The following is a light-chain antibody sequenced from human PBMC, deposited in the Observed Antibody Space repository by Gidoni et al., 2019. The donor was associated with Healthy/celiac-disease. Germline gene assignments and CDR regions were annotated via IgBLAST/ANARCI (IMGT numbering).Light chain of an antibody. Sequence: EVVLTQSPATLSLSPGEGATLSCRASQSLRTSLAWYQQRPGQAPRLLIYDASNRATGIPARFSGSGSGTDFTLTISSLEPEDSAIYYGQERNSWPPRLTFXGXTRVEV. J-gene: IGKJ4*01. CDR2: DAS. V-gene: IGKV3-11*01. CDR3: QERNSWPPRLT. CDR1: QSLRTS.